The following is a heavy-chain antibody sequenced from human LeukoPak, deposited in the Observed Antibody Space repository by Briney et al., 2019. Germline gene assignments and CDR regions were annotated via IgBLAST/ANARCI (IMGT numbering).Heavy chain of an antibody. CDR3: ARHFFASSWPNNWFDP. D-gene: IGHD6-13*01. CDR2: INHSGST. J-gene: IGHJ5*02. V-gene: IGHV4-34*01. CDR1: GGSFSGYY. Sequence: PSETLSLTCAVYGGSFSGYYWSWIRQPPGKGQEWIGEINHSGSTNYNPSLKSRVTISVDTSKNQFSLKLSSVTAADTAVYYCARHFFASSWPNNWFDPWGQGTLVTVSS.